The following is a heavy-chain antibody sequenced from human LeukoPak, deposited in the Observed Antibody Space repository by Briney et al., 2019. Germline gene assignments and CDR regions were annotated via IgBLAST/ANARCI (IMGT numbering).Heavy chain of an antibody. CDR1: GFTFDDYA. Sequence: GGSLRLSCAASGFTFDDYAMHWVRQAPEKGLEWVSGISWNSGSIGYADSVKGRFTISRDNAKNSLYLQMNSLRAEDTALYYCAKDIWRWLDLGAFDIWGQGTMVTVSS. CDR3: AKDIWRWLDLGAFDI. V-gene: IGHV3-9*01. D-gene: IGHD5-24*01. CDR2: ISWNSGSI. J-gene: IGHJ3*02.